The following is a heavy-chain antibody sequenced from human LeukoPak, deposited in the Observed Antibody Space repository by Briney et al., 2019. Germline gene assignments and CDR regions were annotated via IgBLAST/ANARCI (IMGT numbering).Heavy chain of an antibody. CDR2: IIPIFGTA. V-gene: IGHV1-69*13. CDR3: ARDAYYDSSGYYYPYYYYGMDV. J-gene: IGHJ6*02. CDR1: GGTFSSYA. Sequence: ASVKVSCKASGGTFSSYAISWVRQAPGQGLEWMGGIIPIFGTANYAQKFQGRVTITADESTSTAYMELSSLRSEDTAVYYCARDAYYDSSGYYYPYYYYGMDVWAKGPRPPSP. D-gene: IGHD3-22*01.